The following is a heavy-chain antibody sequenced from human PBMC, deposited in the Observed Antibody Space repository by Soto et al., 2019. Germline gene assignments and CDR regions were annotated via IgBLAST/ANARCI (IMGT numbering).Heavy chain of an antibody. J-gene: IGHJ6*02. CDR3: ARAYYYDSSGYYRRTYGMDV. Sequence: LCGGSISSGGYYWSWIRQHPGKGLEWIGYIYYSGSTYYNPSLKSRVTISVDTSKNQFSLKLSSVTAADTAVYYCARAYYYDSSGYYRRTYGMDVWGQGTTVTVSS. D-gene: IGHD3-22*01. CDR1: GGSISSGGYY. V-gene: IGHV4-31*02. CDR2: IYYSGST.